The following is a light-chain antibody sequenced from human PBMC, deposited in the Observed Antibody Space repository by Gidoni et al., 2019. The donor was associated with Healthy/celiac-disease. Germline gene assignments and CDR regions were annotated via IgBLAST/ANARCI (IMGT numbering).Light chain of an antibody. V-gene: IGKV3-15*01. CDR2: GAS. J-gene: IGKJ5*01. CDR3: QQYNNWTIT. CDR1: QSVSSN. Sequence: EIVMTQSPATLSVSPGDSATLSCRASQSVSSNLAWYQQKPGQAPRLLIYGASTRATGIPARFSGSGSGTEFTLTISSLQSEDFAVYYCQQYNNWTITFGQGTRLEIK.